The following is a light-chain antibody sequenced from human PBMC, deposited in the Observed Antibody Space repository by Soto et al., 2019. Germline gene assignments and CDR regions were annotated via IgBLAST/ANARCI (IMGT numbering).Light chain of an antibody. J-gene: IGKJ3*01. CDR1: QDVNSN. CDR3: QQYNSWPLGT. CDR2: GAS. Sequence: EIVMTQSPVTLSVSPGERATLTCRASQDVNSNLAWYQQKPGQGPRLLIFGASTRATGIPARFSGSGSGTEFTLTISSLQSEDFAVYYCQQYNSWPLGTFGPGTKVDIK. V-gene: IGKV3-15*01.